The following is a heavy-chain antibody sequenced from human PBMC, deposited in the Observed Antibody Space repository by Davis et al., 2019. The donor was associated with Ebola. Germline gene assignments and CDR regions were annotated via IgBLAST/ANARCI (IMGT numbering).Heavy chain of an antibody. V-gene: IGHV3-30*03. CDR1: GFSFSSYS. CDR3: ARDSDDYCFDY. D-gene: IGHD2-21*02. J-gene: IGHJ4*02. CDR2: ISSDGSNK. Sequence: GESLKISCAASGFSFSSYSMNWVRQAPGKGLEWVAVISSDGSNKYYVDSVKGRFTISRDNSKNTLYLQMNSLRPEDTAVYYCARDSDDYCFDYWGQGTLVTVSS.